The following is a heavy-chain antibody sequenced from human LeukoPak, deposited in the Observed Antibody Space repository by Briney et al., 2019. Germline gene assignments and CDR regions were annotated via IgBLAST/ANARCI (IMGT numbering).Heavy chain of an antibody. V-gene: IGHV3-23*01. Sequence: GESLRLSCAVSGFTFSSYAMSWVRQAPGKELEWVSTIVGSGDSNYYPDSVKGRFTISRDNSKTTLYLQMNSLRAEDTAVYYCAKHLYSSSWYNFDYWGQGTLVTVSS. CDR1: GFTFSSYA. J-gene: IGHJ4*02. CDR3: AKHLYSSSWYNFDY. CDR2: IVGSGDSN. D-gene: IGHD6-13*01.